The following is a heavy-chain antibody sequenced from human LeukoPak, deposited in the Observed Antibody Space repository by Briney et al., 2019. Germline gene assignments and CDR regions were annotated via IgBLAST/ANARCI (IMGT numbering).Heavy chain of an antibody. Sequence: SETLSLTCTVSGGSISSHYWSWIRQPPGKGLEWIGYIYYSGSTNYNPSLKSRVTISVDTSKNQFSLKLSSVTAADTAVYYCARYSSGWYENWFDPWGQGTLVTVSS. CDR2: IYYSGST. V-gene: IGHV4-59*11. CDR3: ARYSSGWYENWFDP. CDR1: GGSISSHY. D-gene: IGHD6-19*01. J-gene: IGHJ5*02.